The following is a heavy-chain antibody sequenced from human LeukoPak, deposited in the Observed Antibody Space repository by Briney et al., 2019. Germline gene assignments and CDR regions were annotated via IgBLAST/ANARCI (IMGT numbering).Heavy chain of an antibody. CDR1: GFTFSSYW. CDR2: IKQDGSEK. CDR3: ARVDSGWYGVYYYYYYMGV. V-gene: IGHV3-7*01. J-gene: IGHJ6*03. Sequence: GGSLRLSCAASGFTFSSYWMSWVRQAPGKGLECVANIKQDGSEKYYVDSVKGRFTISRDNAKNSLYLQMNSLRAEDTAVYYCARVDSGWYGVYYYYYYMGVWGKGTTVTVSS. D-gene: IGHD6-19*01.